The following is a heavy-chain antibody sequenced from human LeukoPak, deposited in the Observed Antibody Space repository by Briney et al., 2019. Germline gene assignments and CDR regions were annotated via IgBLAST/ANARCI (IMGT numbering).Heavy chain of an antibody. J-gene: IGHJ4*02. Sequence: ASVKVSCKASGYTFTGYYMHWVRQAPGQGLEWMGWINPNSGGTNYAQKFQGRVTMTRDTSTSTVYMELSSLRSEGTAVYYCARFAVHRRLTVAGQFGLDYWGQGTLVTVSS. CDR3: ARFAVHRRLTVAGQFGLDY. CDR1: GYTFTGYY. D-gene: IGHD6-19*01. CDR2: INPNSGGT. V-gene: IGHV1-2*02.